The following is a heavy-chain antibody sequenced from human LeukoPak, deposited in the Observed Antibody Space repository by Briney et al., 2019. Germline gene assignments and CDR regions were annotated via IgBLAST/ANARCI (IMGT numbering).Heavy chain of an antibody. V-gene: IGHV1-2*02. CDR3: ARGIAAAGGRWFDP. D-gene: IGHD6-13*01. J-gene: IGHJ5*02. Sequence: GASVTVSCKASGYTFTDYYMHWVRQAPGQGLEWMGWINPNSGGTNYAQQFQGRVTMTRDTSISTAYMGLSNLRSDDTAVYYCARGIAAAGGRWFDPWGQGTLVTVSS. CDR2: INPNSGGT. CDR1: GYTFTDYY.